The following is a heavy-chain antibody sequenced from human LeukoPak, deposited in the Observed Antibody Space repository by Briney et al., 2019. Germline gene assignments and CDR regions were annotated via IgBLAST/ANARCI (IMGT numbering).Heavy chain of an antibody. Sequence: GESLKISCKGSGYSFTSYWIGWVRQMPGKGLEWVGIIYPGDSDTRYSPSFQGQVTISADKSISTAYLQWSSLKASDTAMYYCARQGYDSSGYYLNWFDPWGQGTWSPSPQ. CDR3: ARQGYDSSGYYLNWFDP. CDR2: IYPGDSDT. V-gene: IGHV5-51*01. J-gene: IGHJ5*02. D-gene: IGHD3-22*01. CDR1: GYSFTSYW.